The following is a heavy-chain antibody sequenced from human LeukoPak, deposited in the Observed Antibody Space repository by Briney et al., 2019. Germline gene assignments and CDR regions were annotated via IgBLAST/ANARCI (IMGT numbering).Heavy chain of an antibody. CDR2: ISAYNGNT. J-gene: IGHJ1*01. CDR1: GYTFTSYG. Sequence: GASVKVSCKASGYTFTSYGISWVRQAPGQGLEWMGWISAYNGNTNYAQKLQGRVTMTTDTSTSTAYMELRSLRSDDTAVYYCARDRYCSSTSCYFGFYFQHWGQGTLVTVSS. CDR3: ARDRYCSSTSCYFGFYFQH. D-gene: IGHD2-2*01. V-gene: IGHV1-18*01.